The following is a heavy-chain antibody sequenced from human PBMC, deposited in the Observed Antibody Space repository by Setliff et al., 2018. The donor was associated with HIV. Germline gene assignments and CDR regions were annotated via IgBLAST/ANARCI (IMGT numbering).Heavy chain of an antibody. V-gene: IGHV1-46*01. Sequence: GASVKVSCKASGYTFTSCFLHWVRQAPGQGLEYMGIINPSDGSADYVEKFQGRVTMTRDTSTSTVYMELSSLRSEDTAVYYCARVGAAAGTAWYFDLWGRGTLVTVSS. J-gene: IGHJ2*01. D-gene: IGHD6-13*01. CDR3: ARVGAAAGTAWYFDL. CDR2: INPSDGSA. CDR1: GYTFTSCF.